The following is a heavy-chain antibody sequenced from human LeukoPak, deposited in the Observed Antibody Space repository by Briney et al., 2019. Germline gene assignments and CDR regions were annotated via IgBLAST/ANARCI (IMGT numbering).Heavy chain of an antibody. V-gene: IGHV4-34*01. CDR3: ARGTVVVPAAN. D-gene: IGHD2-2*01. CDR1: GGSFSGYY. Sequence: SETLSLTCAVYGGSFSGYYWSWIRQPPGKGLEWIGEINHSGSTNYNPSLKSRVTISVDTSKNQFSLKLSSVTAAGTAVYYCARGTVVVPAANWGQGTLVTVSS. CDR2: INHSGST. J-gene: IGHJ4*02.